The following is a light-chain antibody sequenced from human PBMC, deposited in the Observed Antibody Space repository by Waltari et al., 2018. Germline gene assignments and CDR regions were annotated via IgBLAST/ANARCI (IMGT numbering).Light chain of an antibody. CDR1: QDIRNY. Sequence: DIQMTQGTSSLAASVGDRVTITCRVSQDIRNYLNWYQQKPGKAPNLLIYGTSNLEAGLPSRFSGHGSGTDFTFTISSLHPEDVSTYFCQQYGDLPVSFGGGTKVEIK. V-gene: IGKV1-33*01. J-gene: IGKJ4*01. CDR2: GTS. CDR3: QQYGDLPVS.